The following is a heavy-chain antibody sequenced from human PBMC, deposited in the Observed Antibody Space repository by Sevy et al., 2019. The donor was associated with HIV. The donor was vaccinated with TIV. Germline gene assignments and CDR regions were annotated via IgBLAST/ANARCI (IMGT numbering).Heavy chain of an antibody. D-gene: IGHD3-3*01. CDR3: ARGEILGIRLAWFDP. J-gene: IGHJ5*02. CDR2: IYYSGST. CDR1: GGSISSGGYY. Sequence: SETLSLTCTVSGGSISSGGYYWSWIRQHPGNGLEWIGYIYYSGSTYYNPSLKSRVTISVDTSKNQFSLKLSSVTAADSAVYYCARGEILGIRLAWFDPWGQGTVVTVSS. V-gene: IGHV4-31*03.